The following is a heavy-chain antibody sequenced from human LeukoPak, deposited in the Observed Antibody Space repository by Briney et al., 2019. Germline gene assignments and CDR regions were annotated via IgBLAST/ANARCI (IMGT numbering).Heavy chain of an antibody. D-gene: IGHD5-18*01. V-gene: IGHV3-9*01. CDR1: GFTFDDYA. CDR3: AKDKSYGYGGFDY. CDR2: ISWNSGSI. Sequence: GRSLRLSCAASGFTFDDYAMHWVRQAPGKGLEWVSGISWNSGSIGYADSVKGRFTISRDNAKNSLYLQMNSLRAEDTALYYCAKDKSYGYGGFDYWGQGTLVTVSS. J-gene: IGHJ4*02.